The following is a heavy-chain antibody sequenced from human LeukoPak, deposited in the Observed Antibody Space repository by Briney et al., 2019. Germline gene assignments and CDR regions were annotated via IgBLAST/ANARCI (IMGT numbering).Heavy chain of an antibody. CDR1: GFTFSSYW. J-gene: IGHJ4*02. Sequence: PGGSLRLSCAASGFTFSSYWMSWVRQAPGKGLEWVAHIKQDGSEKYYVDSVKGRFTISRDNAKNSLYLQMNSLRAEDTAVYYCARDRVVRGVIITNYFDYWGQGTLVTVSS. V-gene: IGHV3-7*01. CDR3: ARDRVVRGVIITNYFDY. D-gene: IGHD3-10*01. CDR2: IKQDGSEK.